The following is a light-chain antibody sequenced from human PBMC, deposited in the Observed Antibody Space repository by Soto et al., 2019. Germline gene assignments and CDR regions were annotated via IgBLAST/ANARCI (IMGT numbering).Light chain of an antibody. Sequence: ALTQPASVSGSPGQSITISRTGTSSDVGSYNLVSWYQQHPGKAPKLMIYEVSKRPSGVSNRFSGSKSGNTASLTISGLQAEDEADYYCCSYAGSSTYVFGTGTKVTVL. CDR1: SSDVGSYNL. J-gene: IGLJ1*01. V-gene: IGLV2-23*02. CDR3: CSYAGSSTYV. CDR2: EVS.